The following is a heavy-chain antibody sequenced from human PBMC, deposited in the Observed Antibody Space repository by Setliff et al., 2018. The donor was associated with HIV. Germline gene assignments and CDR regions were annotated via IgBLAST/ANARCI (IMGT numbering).Heavy chain of an antibody. CDR1: GFTFSNAW. CDR2: IKGKSDGEIT. Sequence: GSLRLSCAASGFTFSNAWMTWVRQAPGKGLEWVGLIKGKSDGEITDYAEPVKGRFSISRDDSKNALFLQMNSLKTEDTAVYHCTTVHYCSPTRCYIFDYWGQGTPVTVSS. V-gene: IGHV3-15*01. CDR3: TTVHYCSPTRCYIFDY. J-gene: IGHJ4*02. D-gene: IGHD2-2*02.